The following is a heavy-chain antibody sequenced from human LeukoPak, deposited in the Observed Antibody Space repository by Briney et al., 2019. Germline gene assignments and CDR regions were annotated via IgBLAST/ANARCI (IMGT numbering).Heavy chain of an antibody. D-gene: IGHD3-16*02. CDR1: GDCVSSISAA. CDR3: ARGGYDYIWGSYRPGFGY. CDR2: KYYRSKRYN. J-gene: IGHJ4*02. Sequence: SQTLSLTCAIYGDCVSSISAAWNWIRQSPSRGLEWLGRKYYRSKRYNDYAVSVKSRLTMNPDTSTNQFSLQLNPVTPEDTAVYYCARGGYDYIWGSYRPGFGYWGQGTLVTVSS. V-gene: IGHV6-1*01.